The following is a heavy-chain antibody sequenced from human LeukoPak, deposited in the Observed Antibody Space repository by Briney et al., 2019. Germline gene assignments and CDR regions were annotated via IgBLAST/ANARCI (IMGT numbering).Heavy chain of an antibody. D-gene: IGHD2-21*02. CDR1: GFTLSSKA. J-gene: IGHJ4*02. Sequence: AGGSLRLSWAASGFTLSSKARSGVGKAQGKGREGVSAISGSGGSTYYADSVKGRFTISRDNSKNTLYLQMNSLRAEDTAVYYCAKLRTAMVYYFDYWGQGTLVTVSS. CDR2: ISGSGGST. V-gene: IGHV3-23*01. CDR3: AKLRTAMVYYFDY.